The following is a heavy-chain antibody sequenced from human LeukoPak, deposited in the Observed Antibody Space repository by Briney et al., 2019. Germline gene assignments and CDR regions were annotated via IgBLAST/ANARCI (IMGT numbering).Heavy chain of an antibody. CDR1: GFSFSNYA. J-gene: IGHJ4*02. V-gene: IGHV3-23*01. CDR3: AKPAWGGTFDD. Sequence: PGGSLRLSGAASGFSFSNYAMSWVRQAPGEGLEWVSAISNSGGSTYYADSVKGRFTISRDNSKNTLYLQVDSLRAEDTAVYYCAKPAWGGTFDDWGQGTLVTVSS. D-gene: IGHD3-16*01. CDR2: ISNSGGST.